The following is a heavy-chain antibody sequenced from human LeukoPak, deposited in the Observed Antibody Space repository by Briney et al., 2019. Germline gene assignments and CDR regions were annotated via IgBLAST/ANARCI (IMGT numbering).Heavy chain of an antibody. CDR2: IYYSGST. J-gene: IGHJ4*02. D-gene: IGHD3-9*01. CDR3: ARSAGLRYFDWLFYV. CDR1: GGSISSYY. Sequence: SETLSLTCTVSGGSISSYYWSWIRQPPGKGLGWIGYIYYSGSTNYNPSLKSRVTISVDTSKNQFSLKLSSVTAAYTAVYYCARSAGLRYFDWLFYVWGQGTLVTVSS. V-gene: IGHV4-59*01.